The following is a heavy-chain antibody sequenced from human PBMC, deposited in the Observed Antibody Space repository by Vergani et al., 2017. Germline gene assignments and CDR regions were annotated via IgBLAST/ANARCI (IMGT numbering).Heavy chain of an antibody. Sequence: EVQLLESGGDLVQPGGSLRLSCAASGFTFIMHAMSWVRQAPGKGLEWVSTLSASDRRTHYADSVKGRFTISRDISKNTLFLHMNSLRAEDTAVYYCAKALSYDSSGSPFDYWGQGTLVTVSS. D-gene: IGHD3-22*01. CDR1: GFTFIMHA. J-gene: IGHJ4*02. CDR3: AKALSYDSSGSPFDY. CDR2: LSASDRRT. V-gene: IGHV3-23*01.